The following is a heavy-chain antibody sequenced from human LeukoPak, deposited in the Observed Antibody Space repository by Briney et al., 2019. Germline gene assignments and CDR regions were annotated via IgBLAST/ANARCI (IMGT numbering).Heavy chain of an antibody. CDR1: GFTFSSYS. Sequence: GGSLRLSCAASGFTFSSYSMNWVRQAPGKGLEWVSSISSSSSYIYYADSVKGRFTISRDNSKNTLYLQMNSLRAEDTAVYYCAKGTGSSWSAIDYWGQGTLVTVSS. V-gene: IGHV3-21*04. CDR3: AKGTGSSWSAIDY. D-gene: IGHD6-13*01. J-gene: IGHJ4*02. CDR2: ISSSSSYI.